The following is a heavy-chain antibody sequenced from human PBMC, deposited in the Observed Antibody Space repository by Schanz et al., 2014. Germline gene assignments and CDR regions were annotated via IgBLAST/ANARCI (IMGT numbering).Heavy chain of an antibody. Sequence: ESGGGLVKPGGSLRLSCAASTSIFNHAWMSWVRQAPGKGLEWLGRIKSKTDGETTDYAAPVKGRFSISRDDLQSTLYLQMNSLKIEDTAVYYCATASSPVREAGAGSSFHLWGQGTLVTVSP. CDR3: ATASSPVREAGAGSSFHL. D-gene: IGHD6-13*01. CDR1: TSIFNHAW. J-gene: IGHJ5*02. V-gene: IGHV3-15*01. CDR2: IKSKTDGETT.